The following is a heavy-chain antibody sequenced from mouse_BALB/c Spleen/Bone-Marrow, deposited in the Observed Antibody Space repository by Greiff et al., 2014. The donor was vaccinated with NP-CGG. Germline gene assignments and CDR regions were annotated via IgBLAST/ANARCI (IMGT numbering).Heavy chain of an antibody. CDR2: IYPGSGNT. CDR3: ANLGRYAMDY. D-gene: IGHD3-1*01. J-gene: IGHJ4*01. Sequence: LVESGPELVKPGASVKISCKASGYTFTDYYINWVKQKPGQGLEWTGWIYPGSGNTKYNEKFKGKATLTVDTSSSTAYMQLSSLTSEDTAVYFCANLGRYAMDYWGQGTSVTVSS. V-gene: IGHV1-84*02. CDR1: GYTFTDYY.